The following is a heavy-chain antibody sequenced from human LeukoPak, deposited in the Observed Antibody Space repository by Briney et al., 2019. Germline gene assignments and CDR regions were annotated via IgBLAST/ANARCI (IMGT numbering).Heavy chain of an antibody. CDR2: IKQDGSEK. V-gene: IGHV3-7*04. D-gene: IGHD3-10*01. CDR1: GFTFSSYW. Sequence: GGSLRLSCAASGFTFSSYWMSWVRQAPGKGLEWVANIKQDGSEKYYVDSVKGRFTISRDNAKNSLYLQMNSLRAEDTAVYYCARDPRSELWAYYHGSGSYLGANAFDIWGQGTMVTVSS. J-gene: IGHJ3*02. CDR3: ARDPRSELWAYYHGSGSYLGANAFDI.